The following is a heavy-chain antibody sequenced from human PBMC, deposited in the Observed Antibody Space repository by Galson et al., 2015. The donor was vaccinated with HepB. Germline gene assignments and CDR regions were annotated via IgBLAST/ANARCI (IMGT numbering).Heavy chain of an antibody. V-gene: IGHV3-9*01. J-gene: IGHJ5*02. CDR3: AKGPRSYHSWYNWFDP. D-gene: IGHD6-13*01. Sequence: LRLSCAASGFTFDDYAMHWVRQAPGKGLEWVSGISWNSGSIGYADSVKGRFTISRDNAKNSLYLQMNSLRAEDAALYYCAKGPRSYHSWYNWFDPWGQGTLVTVSS. CDR2: ISWNSGSI. CDR1: GFTFDDYA.